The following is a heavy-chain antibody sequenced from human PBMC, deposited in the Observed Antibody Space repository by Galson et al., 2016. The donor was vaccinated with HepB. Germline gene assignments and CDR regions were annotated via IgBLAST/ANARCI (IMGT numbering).Heavy chain of an antibody. CDR2: INHSGST. CDR3: ARGGDPDYFDY. V-gene: IGHV4-34*01. CDR1: GGSFSDYY. Sequence: ETLSLTCAVYGGSFSDYYWSWIRQPPGKGLEWIGAINHSGSTNYNPSLKSRVTISVDKTKNQLSLKVSSVTAADTAVYYCARGGDPDYFDYWGQGTLVTVSS. D-gene: IGHD2-21*02. J-gene: IGHJ4*02.